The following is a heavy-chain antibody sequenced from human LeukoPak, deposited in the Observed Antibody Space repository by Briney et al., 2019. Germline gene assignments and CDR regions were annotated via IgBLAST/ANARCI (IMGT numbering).Heavy chain of an antibody. CDR2: INPNSGGT. CDR3: AKTKLAYRGGPIYYYMDV. V-gene: IGHV1-2*02. Sequence: ASVKVSCKASGYTFTGYYMHWVRQAPGQGLEWMGWINPNSGGTNYAQKFQGRVTMTRDTSISTAYMELSRLRSDDTAVYYCAKTKLAYRGGPIYYYMDVWGKGTTVTVSS. D-gene: IGHD1-1*01. CDR1: GYTFTGYY. J-gene: IGHJ6*03.